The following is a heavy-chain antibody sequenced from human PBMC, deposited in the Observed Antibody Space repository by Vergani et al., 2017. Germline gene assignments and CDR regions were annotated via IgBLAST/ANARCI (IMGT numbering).Heavy chain of an antibody. J-gene: IGHJ6*02. D-gene: IGHD3-10*01. V-gene: IGHV4-61*02. Sequence: QVQLQESGPVLVKPSQTLSLTCTVSGGSISSGSYYWSWIRQPAGKGLEWIGRIYTSGRTNYNPSLKSRVTISVDTSKNQFSLKLSSVTAADTAVYYCARERFGELLSSDDYYYYGMDVWGQGTTVTVSS. CDR3: ARERFGELLSSDDYYYYGMDV. CDR2: IYTSGRT. CDR1: GGSISSGSYY.